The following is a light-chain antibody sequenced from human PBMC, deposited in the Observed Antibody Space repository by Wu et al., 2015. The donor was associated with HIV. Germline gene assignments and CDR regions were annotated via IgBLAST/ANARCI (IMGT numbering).Light chain of an antibody. CDR2: GAS. V-gene: IGKV3-20*01. Sequence: EIVMTQSPAALSVSPGESATLSCRASQSVSINYLAWYQQKPGQAPRLLIYGASSRATGIPDRFSGSGSGTDFTLTISRLEPQDFAVYYCQQFRTSPRTFGQGTKVEIK. CDR3: QQFRTSPRT. J-gene: IGKJ1*01. CDR1: QSVSINY.